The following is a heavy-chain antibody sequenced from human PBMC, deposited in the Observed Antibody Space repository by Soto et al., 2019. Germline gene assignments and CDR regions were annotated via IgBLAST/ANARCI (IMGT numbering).Heavy chain of an antibody. CDR3: ARDGITPLTGYSSGWYLGY. V-gene: IGHV3-33*01. J-gene: IGHJ4*02. CDR2: IWYDGSNK. CDR1: GFTFSSYG. D-gene: IGHD6-19*01. Sequence: QVQLVESGGGVVQPGGSLRLSCAASGFTFSSYGMHWVRQAPGKGLEWVAVIWYDGSNKYYADSVKGRFTISRDNSKNTLYLQMNSLRAEDTAVYYCARDGITPLTGYSSGWYLGYWGQGTLVTVSS.